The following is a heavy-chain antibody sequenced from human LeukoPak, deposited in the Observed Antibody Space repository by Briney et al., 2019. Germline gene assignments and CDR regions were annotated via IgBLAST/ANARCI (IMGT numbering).Heavy chain of an antibody. D-gene: IGHD1-26*01. Sequence: GGSLRLSCAASGFTFSSYAMSWVRQAPGKGLEWVSTVSGSGEYTYYADSVKGRFTISRDNAKKSLYLQMNSLRDEDTAVYYCARVGGATAVTMYFEYWGQGTLVTVTS. V-gene: IGHV3-23*01. CDR1: GFTFSSYA. J-gene: IGHJ4*02. CDR2: VSGSGEYT. CDR3: ARVGGATAVTMYFEY.